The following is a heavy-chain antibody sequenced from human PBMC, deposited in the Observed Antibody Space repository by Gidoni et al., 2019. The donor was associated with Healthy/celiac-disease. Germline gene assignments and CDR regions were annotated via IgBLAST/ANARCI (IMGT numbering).Heavy chain of an antibody. J-gene: IGHJ4*02. CDR2: IYYSGST. CDR3: ARHIPPVLIDY. V-gene: IGHV4-39*01. D-gene: IGHD2-2*02. Sequence: QLQLQESGPGLVKPSETLSLTCTVSGGSISSSSYYWGWIRQPPGKGLEWIGSIYYSGSTYYNPSLKSRVTISVDTSKNQFSLKLSSVTAADTAVYYGARHIPPVLIDYWGQGTLVTVSS. CDR1: GGSISSSSYY.